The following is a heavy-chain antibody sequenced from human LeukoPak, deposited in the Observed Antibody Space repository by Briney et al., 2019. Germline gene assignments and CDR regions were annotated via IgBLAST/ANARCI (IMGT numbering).Heavy chain of an antibody. Sequence: SETLSLTCTVSGGSISSSSYYWGWIRQSPGKGLEWIGSIYYSGSTYYNPSLKSRVTISVDTSKNQFSLKLSSVTAADTAVYYCARYGGYRLFDYWGQGTLVTVSS. J-gene: IGHJ4*02. CDR2: IYYSGST. D-gene: IGHD5-12*01. CDR3: ARYGGYRLFDY. CDR1: GGSISSSSYY. V-gene: IGHV4-39*07.